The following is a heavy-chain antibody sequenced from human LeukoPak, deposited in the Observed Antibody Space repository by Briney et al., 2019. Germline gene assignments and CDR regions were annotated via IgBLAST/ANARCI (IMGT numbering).Heavy chain of an antibody. CDR1: GGSFSGYY. J-gene: IGHJ4*02. Sequence: SETLSLTCAVYGGSFSGYYWSWIRQPPGKGLEWIGEINHSGSTNYNPSLKSRVTISVDTSKNQFSLKLSSVTAADTAVYYCARAMPSRWLRLEYFDYWGQGTLVTVSS. D-gene: IGHD5-12*01. CDR2: INHSGST. CDR3: ARAMPSRWLRLEYFDY. V-gene: IGHV4-34*01.